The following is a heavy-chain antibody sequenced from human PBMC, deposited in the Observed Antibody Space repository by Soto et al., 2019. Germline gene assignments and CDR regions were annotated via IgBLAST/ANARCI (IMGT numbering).Heavy chain of an antibody. J-gene: IGHJ4*02. Sequence: SESLSLTCTVSGGSISSYYLSWIRQPPGKGLEWIGYIYYSGSTNYNPSLKSRVTISVDTSKNQFSLKLSSVTAADTAVYYCARFDTGIALYFDYWGQGTLVTVSS. CDR1: GGSISSYY. V-gene: IGHV4-59*12. CDR2: IYYSGST. CDR3: ARFDTGIALYFDY. D-gene: IGHD6-13*01.